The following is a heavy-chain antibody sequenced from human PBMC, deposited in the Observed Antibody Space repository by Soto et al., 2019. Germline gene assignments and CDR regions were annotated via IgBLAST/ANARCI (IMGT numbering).Heavy chain of an antibody. Sequence: QVQLVESGGGVVQPGRSLRLSCAASGFTFSSYGMHWVRQAPGKGLEWVAVISYDGSNKYYADSVKGRFTISRDNSKNTLYLQMNSLRAEDTAVYYCAKEFLVSSSWRHNWFDPWGQGTLVTVSS. V-gene: IGHV3-30*18. D-gene: IGHD6-13*01. CDR2: ISYDGSNK. CDR1: GFTFSSYG. J-gene: IGHJ5*02. CDR3: AKEFLVSSSWRHNWFDP.